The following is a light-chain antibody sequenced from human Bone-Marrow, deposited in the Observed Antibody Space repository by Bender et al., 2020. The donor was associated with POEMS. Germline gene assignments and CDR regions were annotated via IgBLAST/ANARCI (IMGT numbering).Light chain of an antibody. CDR2: QYT. Sequence: SYEVTQPPSVSVSPGQTASITCSGDDLGDKYFAWYQQKPGQAPVLVIYQYTNRPLGIPERFSGPNSGNTATLTISGTQAMDEADYYCQAWDTYSVIFGGGTKLTVL. CDR3: QAWDTYSVI. V-gene: IGLV3-1*01. CDR1: DLGDKY. J-gene: IGLJ2*01.